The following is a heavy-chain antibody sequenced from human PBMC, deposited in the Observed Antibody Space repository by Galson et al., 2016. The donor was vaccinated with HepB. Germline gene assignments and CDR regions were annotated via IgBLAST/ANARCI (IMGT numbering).Heavy chain of an antibody. D-gene: IGHD1-14*01. V-gene: IGHV3-23*01. Sequence: SLRLSCAASGFIFSSSVMGWVRQAPGKGLEWVSVTSNLVGSTYYADSVKGRFTISRDNSKNTVYLQMNNLRAEDTAVYYCAKASGYNNAWFTYWGQGTLGTVSS. J-gene: IGHJ4*02. CDR3: AKASGYNNAWFTY. CDR2: TSNLVGST. CDR1: GFIFSSSV.